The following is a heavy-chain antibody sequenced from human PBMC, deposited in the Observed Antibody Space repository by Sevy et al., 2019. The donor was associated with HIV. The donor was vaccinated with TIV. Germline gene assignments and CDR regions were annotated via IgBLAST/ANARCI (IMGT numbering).Heavy chain of an antibody. CDR2: ISGSGGST. V-gene: IGHV3-23*01. Sequence: GGSLRISCAATGFTFSSYAMSWVRQAPGKGLEWVSGISGSGGSTYYVDSVKGRFTISRDNFKNTLFLQMNSLRAEDTDVYYCAKVGQWLVPYYFDNRGQGILVTVSS. D-gene: IGHD6-19*01. CDR1: GFTFSSYA. CDR3: AKVGQWLVPYYFDN. J-gene: IGHJ4*02.